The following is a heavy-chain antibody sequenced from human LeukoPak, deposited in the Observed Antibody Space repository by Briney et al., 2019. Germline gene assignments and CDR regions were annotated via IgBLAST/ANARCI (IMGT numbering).Heavy chain of an antibody. D-gene: IGHD6-19*01. Sequence: PGGSLRLSCAASGFTFSNYWMHWVRQAPGKGLVWVSRIDDGSSTNYADSVRGRFTISRDNSKNTLYLQMNSLRAEDTAVYFCAKGSKAVLFTRDHYMDVWGKGTTVTISS. CDR2: IDDGSST. CDR3: AKGSKAVLFTRDHYMDV. V-gene: IGHV3-74*01. J-gene: IGHJ6*03. CDR1: GFTFSNYW.